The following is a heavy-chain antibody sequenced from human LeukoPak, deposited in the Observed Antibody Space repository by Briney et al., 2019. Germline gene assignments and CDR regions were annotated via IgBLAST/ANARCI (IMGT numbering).Heavy chain of an antibody. D-gene: IGHD3-10*01. J-gene: IGHJ4*02. V-gene: IGHV3-23*01. CDR3: AKDSSPTYYYGSGDY. CDR2: ISGNGGST. Sequence: GGSLRLSCTTSGFTFSSYAMSWVRQAPGKGLKCVSAISGNGGSTYYADSVKGRFTISRDNSKNTLYLQMNSLRAEDTAIYYCAKDSSPTYYYGSGDYWGPGTLVTVSS. CDR1: GFTFSSYA.